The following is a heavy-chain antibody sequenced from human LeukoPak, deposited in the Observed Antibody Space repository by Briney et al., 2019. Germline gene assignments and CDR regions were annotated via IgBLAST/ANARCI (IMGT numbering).Heavy chain of an antibody. J-gene: IGHJ4*02. V-gene: IGHV3-66*01. CDR1: GFTVSSNY. D-gene: IGHD6-19*01. Sequence: GGSLRLSCAASGFTVSSNYMSWVRQAPGKGLEWVSVIYRGGSTDHADSVKGRFTISRDNSKNTLYLQMNNLRAEDTAMYYCARDSSGWYRNFVYCGEGTLVTVSS. CDR2: IYRGGST. CDR3: ARDSSGWYRNFVY.